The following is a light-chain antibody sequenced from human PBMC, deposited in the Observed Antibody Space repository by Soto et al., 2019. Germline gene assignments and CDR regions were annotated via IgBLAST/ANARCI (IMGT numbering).Light chain of an antibody. CDR2: DAS. V-gene: IGKV1-5*01. Sequence: EIKMSQSPSALSESVGDRVTVTCRASQSISSWLAWYQQKPGKAPKLLIYDASSLESGVPSRFSGSGSGTEFTLTITSLQPDDFASYYCQQYNSYPWTFGQGTKVDI. J-gene: IGKJ1*01. CDR3: QQYNSYPWT. CDR1: QSISSW.